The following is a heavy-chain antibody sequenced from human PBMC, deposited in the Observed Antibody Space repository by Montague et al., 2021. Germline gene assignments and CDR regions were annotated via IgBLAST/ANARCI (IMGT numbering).Heavy chain of an antibody. Sequence: TLSLTCAVSGGSISSTAYYWTWIRQPPGKGLEWIGCIYYSGSTYYNPSLKSRVTISVDTSQNQFSLKLTSVAAADTAVYYCARVGATVTAPFDFWGQGTLVTVSS. CDR3: ARVGATVTAPFDF. CDR2: IYYSGST. J-gene: IGHJ4*02. V-gene: IGHV4-31*11. CDR1: GGSISSTAYY. D-gene: IGHD4-17*01.